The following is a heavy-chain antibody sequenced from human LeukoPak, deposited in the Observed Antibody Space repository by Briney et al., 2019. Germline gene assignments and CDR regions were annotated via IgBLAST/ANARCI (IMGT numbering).Heavy chain of an antibody. Sequence: GESLKISCKGSGYSFTNYWIGWVRQMPGKDLEWMGIIYPGDSDTRYSPSFQGQVTISADKSISTAYLQWTSLKASDTAMYYCARHYLHDYGDYCLDYWGQGTLVTVSS. CDR3: ARHYLHDYGDYCLDY. CDR1: GYSFTNYW. V-gene: IGHV5-51*01. CDR2: IYPGDSDT. D-gene: IGHD4-17*01. J-gene: IGHJ4*02.